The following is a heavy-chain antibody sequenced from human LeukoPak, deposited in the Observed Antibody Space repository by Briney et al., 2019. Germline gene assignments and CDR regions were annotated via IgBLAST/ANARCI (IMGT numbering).Heavy chain of an antibody. Sequence: ASVKVSCKASGFVFTSYGFTWVRQAPGQGLEWMGWISANDGKTHYSEKHQGRVTMSTDTVTSTAYMELRSLRSDDTAVYYCARVPRWLQSWYWFDPWGQGTLVTVSS. CDR2: ISANDGKT. CDR1: GFVFTSYG. D-gene: IGHD5-24*01. CDR3: ARVPRWLQSWYWFDP. J-gene: IGHJ5*02. V-gene: IGHV1-18*01.